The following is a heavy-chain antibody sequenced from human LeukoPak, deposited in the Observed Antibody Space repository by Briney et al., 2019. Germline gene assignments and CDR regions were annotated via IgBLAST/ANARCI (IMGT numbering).Heavy chain of an antibody. J-gene: IGHJ4*02. V-gene: IGHV1-69*05. D-gene: IGHD5-18*01. Sequence: SVKASCKASGGTSSSYAISWVRQAPGQGLEWMGGIIPIFGTANYAQKFQDRVTITTDGSTSTAYMELSSLRSEDTAVYYCATNVDTAMVPFDYWGQGTLVTVSS. CDR3: ATNVDTAMVPFDY. CDR1: GGTSSSYA. CDR2: IIPIFGTA.